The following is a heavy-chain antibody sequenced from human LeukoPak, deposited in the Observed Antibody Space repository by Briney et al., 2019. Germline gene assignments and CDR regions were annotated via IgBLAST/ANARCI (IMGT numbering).Heavy chain of an antibody. D-gene: IGHD6-13*01. J-gene: IGHJ4*02. CDR3: ARYNIAAAGPGRGYFDY. CDR1: GGSISSYY. Sequence: SETLSLTSTVSGGSISSYYWSWIRQPPGKGLEWIGYIYYSGSTNYNPSLKSRVTISVDTSKNQFSLKLSSVTAADTAVYYCARYNIAAAGPGRGYFDYWGQGTLVTVSS. V-gene: IGHV4-59*01. CDR2: IYYSGST.